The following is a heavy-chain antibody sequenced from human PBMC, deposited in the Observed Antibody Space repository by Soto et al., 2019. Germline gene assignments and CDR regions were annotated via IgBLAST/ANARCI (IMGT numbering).Heavy chain of an antibody. CDR3: ARDLDYDSSGYPGLH. V-gene: IGHV1-69*13. CDR2: IIPIFGTA. CDR1: GYTFTTYG. J-gene: IGHJ1*01. D-gene: IGHD3-22*01. Sequence: RPSVKVSCTASGYTFTTYGISWVRQAPGQGLEWMGGIIPIFGTANYAQKFQGRVTITADESTSTAYMELSSLRSEDTAVYYCARDLDYDSSGYPGLHWGQGTLVTVSS.